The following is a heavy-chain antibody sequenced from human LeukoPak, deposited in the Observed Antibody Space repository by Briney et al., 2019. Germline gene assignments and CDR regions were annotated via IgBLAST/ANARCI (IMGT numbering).Heavy chain of an antibody. CDR1: GFTFSSNY. CDR3: ARQYYYDSSGYLNYYGMDV. D-gene: IGHD3-22*01. CDR2: YSGGRT. Sequence: PGGSLRLSCAASGFTFSSNYMSWVRQAPGKGLEWGSVYSGGRTYYAGSVKGRFTISRDKSKNTLYLQMNSLRAEDTAVYYCARQYYYDSSGYLNYYGMDVWGQGTTVTVSS. V-gene: IGHV3-53*01. J-gene: IGHJ6*02.